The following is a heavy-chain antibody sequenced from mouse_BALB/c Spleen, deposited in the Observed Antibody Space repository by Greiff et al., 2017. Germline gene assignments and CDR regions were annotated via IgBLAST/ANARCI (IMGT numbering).Heavy chain of an antibody. CDR3: ARSGYDNFDY. D-gene: IGHD2-2*01. CDR1: GYTFTSYY. J-gene: IGHJ2*01. V-gene: IGHV1S56*01. Sequence: QVQLQQSGPELVKPGASVRISCKASGYTFTSYYIHWVKQRPGQGLEWIGWIYPGNVNTKYNEKFKGKATLTADKSSSTAYMQLSSLTSEDSAVYFCARSGYDNFDYWGQGTTLTVSS. CDR2: IYPGNVNT.